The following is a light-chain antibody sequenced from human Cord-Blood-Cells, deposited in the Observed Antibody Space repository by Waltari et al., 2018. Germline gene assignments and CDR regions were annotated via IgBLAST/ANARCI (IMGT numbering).Light chain of an antibody. V-gene: IGLV2-14*01. J-gene: IGLJ1*01. Sequence: SALTQPASVPGSPGPSITTSCTGTSSDVGGTDYVSWYHQHPGKAPNLMIYAVSKRPSGVSNRFSGSKSGNTASLTISGLQAEDEADYYCSSYTSSSTFVFGTGTKVTVL. CDR1: SSDVGGTDY. CDR3: SSYTSSSTFV. CDR2: AVS.